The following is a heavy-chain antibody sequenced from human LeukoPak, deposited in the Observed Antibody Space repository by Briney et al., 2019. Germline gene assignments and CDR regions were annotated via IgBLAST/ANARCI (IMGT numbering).Heavy chain of an antibody. D-gene: IGHD3-22*01. J-gene: IGHJ4*02. CDR3: ARAPSSGYYYDRVRYFDY. Sequence: PSETLSLTCTVSGYSISSGYYWGWIRQPPGKGLEWIGSIYHSGSTYYNPSLKSRVTISVDTSKNQFSLKLSSVTAADTAVYYCARAPSSGYYYDRVRYFDYWGQGTLVTVSS. V-gene: IGHV4-38-2*02. CDR2: IYHSGST. CDR1: GYSISSGYY.